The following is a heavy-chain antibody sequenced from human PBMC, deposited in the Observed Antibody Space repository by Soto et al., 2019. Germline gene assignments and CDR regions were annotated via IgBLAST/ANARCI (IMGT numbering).Heavy chain of an antibody. D-gene: IGHD1-26*01. CDR1: GCSISTYY. CDR3: ARRNSGTYDY. V-gene: IGHV4-59*08. CDR2: IYYRGDT. J-gene: IGHJ4*02. Sequence: QVQLQESGPGLVKPSETLSLTCTVSGCSISTYYWTWIRQPPGTGLEWIGNIYYRGDTKYNPSLKSRVTISVDTSKDQFSLKLSSVTAADTAVYYCARRNSGTYDYWGQGTLVTVSS.